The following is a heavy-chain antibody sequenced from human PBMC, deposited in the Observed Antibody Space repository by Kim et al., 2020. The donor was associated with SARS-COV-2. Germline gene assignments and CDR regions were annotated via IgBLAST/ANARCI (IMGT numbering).Heavy chain of an antibody. D-gene: IGHD3-10*01. J-gene: IGHJ6*02. V-gene: IGHV6-1*01. CDR1: GDSVSSNSAA. Sequence: SQSLSLTCAMSGDSVSSNSAACNWIRQSPSRCLEWLGRTYYSSKWYNDYALSVKSRITINPDTSKNQFSLQLNSVTPEDTAVYYCARDTLWFGELFPYYYKYYGMDVWGQGTTVTVSS. CDR2: TYYSSKWYN. CDR3: ARDTLWFGELFPYYYKYYGMDV.